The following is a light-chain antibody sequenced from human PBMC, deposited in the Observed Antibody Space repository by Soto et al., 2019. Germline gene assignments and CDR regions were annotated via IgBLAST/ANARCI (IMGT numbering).Light chain of an antibody. CDR3: QQNYSPPPVT. J-gene: IGKJ5*01. V-gene: IGKV1-39*01. CDR2: ATS. CDR1: QGIAHF. Sequence: DIHMTQSPSSLSAFVGDRVTITCRASQGIAHFLNWYQQKPGKAPKLLIFATSSLRSGVPSRFSGSRFGTDFTLTISTLQPEDVATYYCQQNYSPPPVTFGQGTRVESK.